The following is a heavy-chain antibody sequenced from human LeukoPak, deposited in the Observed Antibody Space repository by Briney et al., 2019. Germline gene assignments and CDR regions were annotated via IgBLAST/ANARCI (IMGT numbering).Heavy chain of an antibody. CDR3: AREGSSWYHFDY. J-gene: IGHJ4*02. Sequence: GGSLRLSCAASGFTFSSYSMNWVRQAPGKGLEWVSSISSSSSYIYYADSVKGRFTISRDNAKNSLYLQMNSLRAEDTAVYYCAREGSSWYHFDYWGQGTLVTVSS. D-gene: IGHD6-13*01. CDR1: GFTFSSYS. V-gene: IGHV3-21*01. CDR2: ISSSSSYI.